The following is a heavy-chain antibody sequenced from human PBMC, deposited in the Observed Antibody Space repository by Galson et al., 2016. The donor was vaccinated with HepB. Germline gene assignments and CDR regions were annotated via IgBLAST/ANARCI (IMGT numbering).Heavy chain of an antibody. CDR1: GFTFSSYS. CDR2: ITHTTYTI. D-gene: IGHD5-24*01. V-gene: IGHV3-48*02. J-gene: IGHJ4*02. CDR3: ARDGGGGYNLDY. Sequence: SLRLSCAASGFTFSSYSMHWVRQAPGKGLEWVSHITHTTYTIYYADSVKGRFTTSRDDAKNSVYLQMNSLRDEDTAVYYCARDGGGGYNLDYWGQGTLVTVSS.